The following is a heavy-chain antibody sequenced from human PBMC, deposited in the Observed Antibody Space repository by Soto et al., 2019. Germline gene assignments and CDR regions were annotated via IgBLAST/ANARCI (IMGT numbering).Heavy chain of an antibody. J-gene: IGHJ6*02. D-gene: IGHD3-10*01. CDR1: GYSCTSYW. CDR3: ARPSAGLWFGELLGHGMDV. V-gene: IGHV5-10-1*01. CDR2: IDPSDSYT. Sequence: PGESLTVSCHGSGYSCTSYWISWVRQMPGKGLEWMGRIDPSDSYTNYSPSFQGHVTISADKSISTAYLQWSSLKASDTAMYYCARPSAGLWFGELLGHGMDVWGQGTTVTVSS.